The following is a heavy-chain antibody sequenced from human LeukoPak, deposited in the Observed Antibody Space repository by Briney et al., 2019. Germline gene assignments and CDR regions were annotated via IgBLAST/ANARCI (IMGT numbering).Heavy chain of an antibody. CDR3: AKDTYYDILTGYYSYYYNYMDV. Sequence: GGSLRLSCAASGFTFSSYAMHWVRQAPGKGLEWVAVISYDGSNKYYADSVKGRFTISRDNSKNTLHLQMNSLRAEDTAVYYCAKDTYYDILTGYYSYYYNYMDVWGKGTTVTISS. CDR2: ISYDGSNK. V-gene: IGHV3-30*04. D-gene: IGHD3-9*01. CDR1: GFTFSSYA. J-gene: IGHJ6*03.